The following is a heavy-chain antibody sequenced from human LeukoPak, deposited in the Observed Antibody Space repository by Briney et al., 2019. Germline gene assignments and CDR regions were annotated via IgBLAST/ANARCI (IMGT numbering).Heavy chain of an antibody. CDR3: ARAVLVRGQDY. D-gene: IGHD3-10*01. CDR2: INPNSGGT. V-gene: IGHV1-2*02. CDR1: GYTFTRYA. J-gene: IGHJ4*02. Sequence: GASVKVSCKASGYTFTRYAMNWVRQAPGQGLEWMGWINPNSGGTNYAQKFQGRVTMTRDTSISTAYMELSRLRSDDTAVYYCARAVLVRGQDYWGQGTLVTVSS.